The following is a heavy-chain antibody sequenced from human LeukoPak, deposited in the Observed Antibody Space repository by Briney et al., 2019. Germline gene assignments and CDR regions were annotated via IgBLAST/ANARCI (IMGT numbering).Heavy chain of an antibody. D-gene: IGHD4-17*01. J-gene: IGHJ4*02. Sequence: GGSLRLSCAASGFTFSSYAMSWVRQAPGEGLEWVANIKQDGSEKYYVDSVKGRFTISRDNAKNSLYLQMNSLRVEDTAVYYCARAPGDPPNYWGQGTLVTVSS. CDR2: IKQDGSEK. CDR3: ARAPGDPPNY. V-gene: IGHV3-7*03. CDR1: GFTFSSYA.